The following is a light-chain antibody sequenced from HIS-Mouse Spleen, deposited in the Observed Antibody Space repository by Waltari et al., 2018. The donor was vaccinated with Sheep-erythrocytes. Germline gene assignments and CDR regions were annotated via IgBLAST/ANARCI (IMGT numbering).Light chain of an antibody. CDR3: CSYAGSYNHV. V-gene: IGLV2-11*01. CDR2: DVS. Sequence: QSALTQPRSVSGSPGPSLTLPCPGTSCDVGCYNYVSWYQQHPGKAPKLMIYDVSKRPSGVPDRFSGSKSGNTASLTISGLQAEDEADYYCCSYAGSYNHVFATGTKVTVL. J-gene: IGLJ1*01. CDR1: SCDVGCYNY.